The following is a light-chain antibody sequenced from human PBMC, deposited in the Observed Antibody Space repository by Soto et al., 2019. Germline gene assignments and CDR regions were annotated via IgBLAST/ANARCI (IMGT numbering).Light chain of an antibody. CDR1: QNINNW. J-gene: IGKJ1*01. V-gene: IGKV1-5*01. CDR2: DAS. Sequence: DFQMTQSPSTLSASVGDRVTITCRASQNINNWVAWYQQKPGKAPKFLIYDASTLQRGVSSRFSGSGFGTEFSRTINSLQPDDSGSYYCQYTRTFGQGTKVEVK. CDR3: QYTRT.